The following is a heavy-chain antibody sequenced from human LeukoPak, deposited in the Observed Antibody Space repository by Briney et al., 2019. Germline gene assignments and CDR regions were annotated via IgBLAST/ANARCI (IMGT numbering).Heavy chain of an antibody. CDR3: ARDAGIAAADLDY. J-gene: IGHJ4*02. V-gene: IGHV1-2*02. Sequence: ASVKVSCKASGYTFTGFYMHWVRQAPGQGLEWMGWINPNSGGTNYAQKFQGRVTMTRDTSISTAYMEVSRLRSDDTAVYYRARDAGIAAADLDYWGRGTLVTVSS. CDR1: GYTFTGFY. D-gene: IGHD6-13*01. CDR2: INPNSGGT.